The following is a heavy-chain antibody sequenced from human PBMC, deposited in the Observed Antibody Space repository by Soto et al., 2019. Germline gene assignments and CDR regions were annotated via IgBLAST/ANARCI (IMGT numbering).Heavy chain of an antibody. V-gene: IGHV1-69*13. J-gene: IGHJ3*02. Sequence: ASVKVSCKASGGTFSSYAISWVRQAPGQGLEWMGGIIPIFGTANYAQKFQGRVTITADESTSTAYMELSSLRSEDTAVYYCARDERITGNLRGAFDIWGQGTMVTVSS. D-gene: IGHD1-20*01. CDR1: GGTFSSYA. CDR2: IIPIFGTA. CDR3: ARDERITGNLRGAFDI.